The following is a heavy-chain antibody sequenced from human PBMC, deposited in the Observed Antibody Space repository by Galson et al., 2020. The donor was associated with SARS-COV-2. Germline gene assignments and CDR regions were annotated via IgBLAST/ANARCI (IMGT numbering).Heavy chain of an antibody. CDR2: INHSGST. CDR3: ASLYRRWFDP. CDR1: GGSFSGYY. V-gene: IGHV4-34*01. D-gene: IGHD3-16*01. Sequence: SETLSLTCAVYGGSFSGYYWSWIRQPPGKGLEWIGEINHSGSTNYNPSLKSRVTISVDTSKNQFSLKLSSVTAADTAVYYCASLYRRWFDPWGQGTLVTVSS. J-gene: IGHJ5*02.